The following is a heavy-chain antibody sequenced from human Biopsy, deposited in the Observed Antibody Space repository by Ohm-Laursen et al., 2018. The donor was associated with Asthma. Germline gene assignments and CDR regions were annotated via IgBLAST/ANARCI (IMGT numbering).Heavy chain of an antibody. CDR3: ARESGQDSGGTGAFDR. V-gene: IGHV3-30*03. CDR1: GFVFSQSG. J-gene: IGHJ3*02. D-gene: IGHD4-23*01. CDR2: ISSGGHNK. Sequence: SLRLSCAASGFVFSQSGMHWVRQAPGKGLEWVAVISSGGHNKYYKDSVKGRFTISRDNSKLRLYLEINSLRVEDSAVYYCARESGQDSGGTGAFDRWGQGIMVAVSS.